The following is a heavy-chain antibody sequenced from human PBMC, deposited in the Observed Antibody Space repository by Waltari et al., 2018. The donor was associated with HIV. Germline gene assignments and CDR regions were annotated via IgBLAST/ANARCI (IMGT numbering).Heavy chain of an antibody. Sequence: QVQLVQSGAEVKKPGASVKVSCKAFGYTFTSYDINWVRQATGQGLEWMGWMNPDRGKTGYAKEFQGRVTMTRKTSITTADMELSGLRSEDTAVYYCARRASSWYENRENYFYGMDVWGQGTTVTVSS. CDR3: ARRASSWYENRENYFYGMDV. V-gene: IGHV1-8*01. CDR1: GYTFTSYD. CDR2: MNPDRGKT. J-gene: IGHJ6*02. D-gene: IGHD6-13*01.